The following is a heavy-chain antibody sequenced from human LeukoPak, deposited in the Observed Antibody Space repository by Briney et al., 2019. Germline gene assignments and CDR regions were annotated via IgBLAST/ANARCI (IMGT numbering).Heavy chain of an antibody. CDR1: GGTFSSYA. J-gene: IGHJ4*02. CDR2: IIPIFGTA. CDR3: ARVRSLRYFDWPYDY. D-gene: IGHD3-9*01. Sequence: PVKVSCKASGGTFSSYAISWVRQAPGQGLEWMGRIIPIFGTANYAQKFQGRVTITADKSTSTAYMELSSLRSEDTAVYYCARVRSLRYFDWPYDYWGQGTLVTVSS. V-gene: IGHV1-69*06.